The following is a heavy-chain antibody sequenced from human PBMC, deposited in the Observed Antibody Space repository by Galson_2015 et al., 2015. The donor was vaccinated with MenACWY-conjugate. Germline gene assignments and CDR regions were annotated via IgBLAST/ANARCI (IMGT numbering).Heavy chain of an antibody. V-gene: IGHV3-7*03. CDR1: GFAFSSYW. CDR2: IKQDGREK. D-gene: IGHD3-3*01. J-gene: IGHJ4*02. CDR3: ARDTMGHFDY. Sequence: SLRLSCAVSGFAFSSYWMSWVRQAPGKGLEWVANIKQDGREKNYVDSVKGRFTISRDNADNSVYLQMDSLRVEDTAVYYCARDTMGHFDYWGQGTLVTFSS.